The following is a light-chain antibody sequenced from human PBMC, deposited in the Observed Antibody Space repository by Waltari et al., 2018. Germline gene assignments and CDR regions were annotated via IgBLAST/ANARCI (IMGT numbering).Light chain of an antibody. Sequence: QQPEKGRRYLMEVDSDGGHSRGDEIPDRCSGSGSGAERYLTISSVQSEDEADYYCQTGGHGTWVFGGGTKLTVL. CDR3: QTGGHGTWV. CDR2: VDSDGGH. J-gene: IGLJ3*02. V-gene: IGLV4-69*01.